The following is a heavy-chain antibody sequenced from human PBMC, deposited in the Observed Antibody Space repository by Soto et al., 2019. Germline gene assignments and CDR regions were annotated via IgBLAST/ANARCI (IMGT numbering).Heavy chain of an antibody. CDR3: ARVNTDAFDI. D-gene: IGHD4-17*01. CDR2: IYYSGST. Sequence: QVQLQESGPGLVKPSETLSLTCTVSGGSISSYYWSWIRQPPGKGLECIGYIYYSGSTKYNPSLKSRVTISVDASKNQFSLKLSSVTAADTAVYYCARVNTDAFDIWGQGTMVTVSS. V-gene: IGHV4-59*01. J-gene: IGHJ3*02. CDR1: GGSISSYY.